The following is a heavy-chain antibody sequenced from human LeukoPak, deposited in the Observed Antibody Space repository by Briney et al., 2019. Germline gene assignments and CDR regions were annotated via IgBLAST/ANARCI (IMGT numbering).Heavy chain of an antibody. CDR2: ISGSGGST. J-gene: IGHJ4*02. CDR3: AKDLGDYVNYFDY. CDR1: GFTFNNYA. D-gene: IGHD4-17*01. Sequence: PGGSLRLSCAASGFTFNNYAMSWVRQAPGKGLEWVSAISGSGGSTYYADSVKGRFTISRDNSKNTLYLQMNSLRAEDTAVYYCAKDLGDYVNYFDYWGQGTLVTVSS. V-gene: IGHV3-23*01.